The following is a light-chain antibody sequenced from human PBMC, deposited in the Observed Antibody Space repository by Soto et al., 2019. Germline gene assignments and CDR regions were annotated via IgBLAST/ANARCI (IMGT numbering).Light chain of an antibody. CDR1: QSLNSGY. J-gene: IGKJ1*01. CDR2: GTS. Sequence: EIVLTQSPGTLSLSPGERATLSCRASQSLNSGYLAWYQQKPGQAPRLLMSGTSSRCIGISDRFSGSGSGKDLTLTISRLEPEDVAVYYCQQYGSSPTFGQGTKVEI. CDR3: QQYGSSPT. V-gene: IGKV3-20*01.